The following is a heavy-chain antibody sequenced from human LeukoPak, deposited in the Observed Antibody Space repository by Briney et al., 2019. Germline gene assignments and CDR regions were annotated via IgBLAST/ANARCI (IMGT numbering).Heavy chain of an antibody. Sequence: GGSLRLSCAASGFTFSTYDERWVRGSTGEGVEWVSLIGGRDGRTRYADSVKGRFTIYRDNSKNTLYLEMNSLRAEDTTVYYCAKASSSSDWVYMDVWGKGTTVTISS. J-gene: IGHJ6*03. V-gene: IGHV3-23*01. CDR1: GFTFSTYD. CDR3: AKASSSSDWVYMDV. CDR2: IGGRDGRT. D-gene: IGHD3-9*01.